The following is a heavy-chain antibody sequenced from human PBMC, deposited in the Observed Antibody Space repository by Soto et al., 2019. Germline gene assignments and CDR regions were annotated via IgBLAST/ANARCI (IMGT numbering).Heavy chain of an antibody. V-gene: IGHV3-23*01. J-gene: IGHJ4*02. CDR1: GFTFSGFA. CDR3: ARDDPFDF. Sequence: GGSLRLSCKATGFTFSGFAMTWVRQAPGKGLQWVATISGSGHTTWYADSVTCRFTISRDNSKYTLYLQMNSLRHDDSAVYFCARDDPFDFWGRGTQVTVSS. CDR2: ISGSGHTT.